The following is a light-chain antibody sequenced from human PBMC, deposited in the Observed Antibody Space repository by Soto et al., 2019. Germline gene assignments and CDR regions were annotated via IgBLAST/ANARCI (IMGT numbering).Light chain of an antibody. J-gene: IGKJ1*01. V-gene: IGKV3-11*01. CDR1: QGIGDT. Sequence: EIVLTQSPATLSVSPGEGATLSCRASQGIGDTLAWYQHKPGQTPRLLIYDTSTRATGVPARFSGSGSGTDFTLTISSLEPEDFAVYYCQQRSNWPPGRTFGQGTKVDI. CDR2: DTS. CDR3: QQRSNWPPGRT.